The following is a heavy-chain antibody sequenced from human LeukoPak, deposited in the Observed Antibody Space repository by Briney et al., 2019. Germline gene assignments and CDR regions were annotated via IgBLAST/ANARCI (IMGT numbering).Heavy chain of an antibody. Sequence: PGGSLRLSCAASGFTVSSNYMSWVRQAPGKGLEWVSVIYGGGSTYYADSVKGRFTISRDNSKNTLYLQMNSLRAEDTAVYYCAREWGFYDSSGCLDYWGQGTLVTVSS. CDR1: GFTVSSNY. J-gene: IGHJ4*02. CDR3: AREWGFYDSSGCLDY. V-gene: IGHV3-53*01. D-gene: IGHD3-22*01. CDR2: IYGGGST.